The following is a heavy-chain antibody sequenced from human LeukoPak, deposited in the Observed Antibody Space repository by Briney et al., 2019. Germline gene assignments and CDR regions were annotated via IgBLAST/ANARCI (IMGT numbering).Heavy chain of an antibody. CDR2: INPNSGGT. J-gene: IGHJ4*02. CDR1: GYTFTGYY. CDR3: ARAGSTSNDRRYYFDY. Sequence: GASVKVSCKASGYTFTGYYMHWVRQAPGQGLEWMGWINPNSGGTNYAQKFQGRVTMTRDTSISTAYMELSRLRSDDTAVYYCARAGSTSNDRRYYFDYWGQGTLVTVSS. D-gene: IGHD2-2*01. V-gene: IGHV1-2*02.